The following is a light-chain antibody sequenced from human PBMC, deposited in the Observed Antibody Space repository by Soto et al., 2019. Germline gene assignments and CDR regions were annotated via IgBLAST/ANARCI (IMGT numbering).Light chain of an antibody. CDR3: ASWDGSLSGHV. CDR1: SSNIGGNS. J-gene: IGLJ1*01. Sequence: SVLTQPPSVSAAPGQKVTISCSGSSSNIGGNSVSWYQQLPGTAPKLLIYDDNKRPSGIPDRFSGSKSGTSATLGISGLRSEDEADYYCASWDGSLSGHVFGTGTKVTV. V-gene: IGLV1-51*01. CDR2: DDN.